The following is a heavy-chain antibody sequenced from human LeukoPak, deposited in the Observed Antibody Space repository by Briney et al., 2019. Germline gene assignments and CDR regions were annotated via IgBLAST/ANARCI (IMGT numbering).Heavy chain of an antibody. Sequence: GRSLRLSCAASGFTFSSYAMSWVRQAPGRGLEWVSAISGSGGSTYYADSVKGRFTISRDNSKNTLYLQMNSLRAEDTAVYYCAKQLGGLISGGDIIYWGQGTLVTVSS. V-gene: IGHV3-23*01. CDR2: ISGSGGST. J-gene: IGHJ4*02. D-gene: IGHD5-12*01. CDR1: GFTFSSYA. CDR3: AKQLGGLISGGDIIY.